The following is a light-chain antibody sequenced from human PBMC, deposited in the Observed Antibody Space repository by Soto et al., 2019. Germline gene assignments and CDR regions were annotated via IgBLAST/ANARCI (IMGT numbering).Light chain of an antibody. V-gene: IGLV2-8*01. CDR3: SSYAGNKNVV. J-gene: IGLJ2*01. CDR2: EVS. Sequence: VLTQPPAASGSPGQSVTISCTGTSSDVGGYNYVSWYQQHPGKAPKLMIYEVSKRPSGVPDRFSGSKSGNTASLTVSGLQAADEADYFCSSYAGNKNVVFGGVTKVTVL. CDR1: SSDVGGYNY.